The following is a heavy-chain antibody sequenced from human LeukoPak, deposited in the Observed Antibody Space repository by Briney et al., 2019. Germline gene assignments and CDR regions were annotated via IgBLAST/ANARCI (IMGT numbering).Heavy chain of an antibody. Sequence: GGSLRLSCAASGFTVSSNYMSWVRQAPGKGLEWVSVIYSGGSTYYADSVKGRFTISRDNAKNSLYLQMNSLRAEDTAVYYCAREGITVSHDLDYWGQGTLVTVSS. CDR2: IYSGGST. CDR3: AREGITVSHDLDY. D-gene: IGHD3-16*01. J-gene: IGHJ4*02. V-gene: IGHV3-53*01. CDR1: GFTVSSNY.